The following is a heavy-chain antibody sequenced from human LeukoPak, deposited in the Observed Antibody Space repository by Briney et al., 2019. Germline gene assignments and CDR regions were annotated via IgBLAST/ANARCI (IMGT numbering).Heavy chain of an antibody. D-gene: IGHD3-22*01. CDR1: GGSFSSYY. CDR3: ARSQVYYDSSGYYFEVYFDY. V-gene: IGHV4-59*01. CDR2: IYYSGST. J-gene: IGHJ4*02. Sequence: SETLSLTCAVYGGSFSSYYWSWIRQPPGKGLEWIGYIYYSGSTNYNPSLKSRVTISVDTSKNQFSLKLSSVTAADTAVYYCARSQVYYDSSGYYFEVYFDYWGQGTLVTVSS.